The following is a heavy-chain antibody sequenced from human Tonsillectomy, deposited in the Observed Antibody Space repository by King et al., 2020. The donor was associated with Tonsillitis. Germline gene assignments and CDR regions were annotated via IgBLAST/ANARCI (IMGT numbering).Heavy chain of an antibody. CDR2: ISTSSSYI. J-gene: IGHJ5*02. CDR3: ARSLYDFWRGGWFDP. CDR1: GFTFSSYS. Sequence: VQLVESGGGLVKPGGSLRLSCAASGFTFSSYSMNWVRQAPGKGLGWVASISTSSSYIYYADSVKGRFTISRDNAKNSLYLQMNSLRAEDTAVYYCARSLYDFWRGGWFDPWGQGTLVTVSS. V-gene: IGHV3-21*01. D-gene: IGHD3-3*01.